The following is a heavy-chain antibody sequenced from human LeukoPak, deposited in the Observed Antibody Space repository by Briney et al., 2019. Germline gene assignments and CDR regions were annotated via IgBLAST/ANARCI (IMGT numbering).Heavy chain of an antibody. CDR3: ARHQWLQSFDH. Sequence: GESLRLSCAASGFSFTTYWMSWVRQAPGKGLEWVSYISSSGRTTYYADSVKGRFTISRDNAKNSLFLQMNSLRAEDTALYYCARHQWLQSFDHWGQGTLVTVSS. CDR2: ISSSGRTT. J-gene: IGHJ4*02. V-gene: IGHV3-48*04. CDR1: GFSFTTYW. D-gene: IGHD6-19*01.